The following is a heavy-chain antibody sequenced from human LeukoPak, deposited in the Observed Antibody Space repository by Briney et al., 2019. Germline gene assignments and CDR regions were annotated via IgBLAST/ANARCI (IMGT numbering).Heavy chain of an antibody. CDR3: ARDYSPPHYYDNSGYFDS. CDR2: INTDGSST. J-gene: IGHJ4*02. Sequence: GGSLRLSCAASGFTFSGYWMHWVRQAPGKGLVWVSRINTDGSSTNYADSVKGRFTISRDNAKNSLYLQMNSLRAEDTAVYYCARDYSPPHYYDNSGYFDSWGQGTLVTVSS. V-gene: IGHV3-74*01. CDR1: GFTFSGYW. D-gene: IGHD3-22*01.